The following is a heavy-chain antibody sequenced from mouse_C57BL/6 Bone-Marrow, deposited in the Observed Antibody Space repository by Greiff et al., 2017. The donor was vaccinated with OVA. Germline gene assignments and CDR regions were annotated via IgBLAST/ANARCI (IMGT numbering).Heavy chain of an antibody. CDR2: IYPRSGNT. Sequence: VKLMESGAELARPGASVKLSCKASGYTFTSYGISWVKQRTGQGLEWIGEIYPRSGNTYYNEKFKGKATLTADKSSSTAYMELRSLTSEDSAVYFCARRPYRGYFDYWGQGTTLTVSS. CDR3: ARRPYRGYFDY. J-gene: IGHJ2*01. D-gene: IGHD3-1*01. CDR1: GYTFTSYG. V-gene: IGHV1-81*01.